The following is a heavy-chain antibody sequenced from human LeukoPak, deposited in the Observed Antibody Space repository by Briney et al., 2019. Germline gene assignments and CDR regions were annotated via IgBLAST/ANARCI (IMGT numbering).Heavy chain of an antibody. D-gene: IGHD1-26*01. CDR3: TRLLGAVHWYFDL. CDR1: GFTFSSYA. J-gene: IGHJ2*01. Sequence: GGSLRLSCAASGFTFSSYAMSWVRQAPGKGLEWVSAISGSGGSTYYADSVKGRFTISRDDSKNTAYLQMNSLKTEDTAVYYCTRLLGAVHWYFDLWGRGTLVTVSS. V-gene: IGHV3-23*01. CDR2: ISGSGGST.